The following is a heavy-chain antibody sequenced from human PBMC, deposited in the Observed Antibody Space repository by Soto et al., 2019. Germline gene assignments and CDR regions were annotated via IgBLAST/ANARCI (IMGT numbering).Heavy chain of an antibody. CDR2: THYSGSA. CDR1: GGSISSGSYH. CDR3: ARTANWLDP. Sequence: QLLLQESGPGLVKASETLSLTCTVSGGSISSGSYHWGWIRQAPGKGLEWIGNTHYSGSAYYNPSLKGRVTISVDTSNSQVSLRLSSVTAADTAIYYCARTANWLDPWGQGTLVTVSS. V-gene: IGHV4-39*01. J-gene: IGHJ5*02.